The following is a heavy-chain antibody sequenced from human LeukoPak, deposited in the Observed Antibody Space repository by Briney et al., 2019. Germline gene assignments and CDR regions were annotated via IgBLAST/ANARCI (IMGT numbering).Heavy chain of an antibody. D-gene: IGHD2/OR15-2a*01. CDR3: ARGRVSSSTWHSTYYYV. CDR1: GDSISSGDYY. V-gene: IGHV4-61*03. Sequence: SQTLSLTCTVSGDSISSGDYYWTWIRQPPGKGLEWIGYIDHTGTTNYNPSLNSHVTISRGTSKNHFSLQLSSVTAADTAVYFCARGRVSSSTWHSTYYYVWGKGTTVTVSS. CDR2: IDHTGTT. J-gene: IGHJ6*04.